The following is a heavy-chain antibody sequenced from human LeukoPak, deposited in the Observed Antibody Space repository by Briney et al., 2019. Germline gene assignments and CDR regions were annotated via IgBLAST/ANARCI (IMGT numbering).Heavy chain of an antibody. CDR2: IIPIFGTA. J-gene: IGHJ4*02. V-gene: IGHV1-69*05. CDR1: GGTFSSYA. Sequence: SVKVSCKASGGTFSSYAISWVRQAPGQGLEWMGGIIPIFGTANYAQKFQGRVTITTDESTSTAYMELSSLRSEDTAVYYCACSSLRGYSYGPKVYWGQGTLVTVSS. D-gene: IGHD5-18*01. CDR3: ACSSLRGYSYGPKVY.